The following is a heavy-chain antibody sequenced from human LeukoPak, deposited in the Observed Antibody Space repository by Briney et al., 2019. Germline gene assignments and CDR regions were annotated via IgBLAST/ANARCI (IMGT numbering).Heavy chain of an antibody. Sequence: GGSLRLSCAASGFTFSSYAMSWVRQAPGKGLEWVSAISGSGGSTYYADSVKGRLTISRDNSKNTLYLQMNSLRAEDTAVFYCARAGVGTTTGRAFDLWGQGTMVSVSS. J-gene: IGHJ3*01. D-gene: IGHD1-26*01. CDR1: GFTFSSYA. CDR2: ISGSGGST. CDR3: ARAGVGTTTGRAFDL. V-gene: IGHV3-23*01.